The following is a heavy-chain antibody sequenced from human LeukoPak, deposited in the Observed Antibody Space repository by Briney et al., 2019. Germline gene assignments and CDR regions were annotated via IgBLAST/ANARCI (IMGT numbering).Heavy chain of an antibody. Sequence: GGSLRLSCAASGFTFSSYGMHWVRQAPGKGLEWVAVISYDGSNKYYADSVKGRFTISRDNSKNTLYLQMNSLSAEDTAVYYCAKDGSLVRGVIYYYYGMDVWGQGTTVTVSS. CDR1: GFTFSSYG. V-gene: IGHV3-30*18. J-gene: IGHJ6*02. CDR3: AKDGSLVRGVIYYYYGMDV. D-gene: IGHD3-10*01. CDR2: ISYDGSNK.